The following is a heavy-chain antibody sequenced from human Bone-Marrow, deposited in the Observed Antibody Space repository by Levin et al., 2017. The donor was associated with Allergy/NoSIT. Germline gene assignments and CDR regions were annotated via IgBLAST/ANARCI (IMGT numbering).Heavy chain of an antibody. Sequence: SETLSLTCTVSGGSVSIYTFYWSWIRQSPGKGLEWIGYIHSSGRTNYNPSLKSRVTMSVDMSKNHFSLNLSSVTAADTAVYFCAREAAPRRFFDSWGQGTLVTVSS. CDR3: AREAAPRRFFDS. CDR1: GGSVSIYTFY. D-gene: IGHD5-24*01. J-gene: IGHJ4*02. CDR2: IHSSGRT. V-gene: IGHV4-61*03.